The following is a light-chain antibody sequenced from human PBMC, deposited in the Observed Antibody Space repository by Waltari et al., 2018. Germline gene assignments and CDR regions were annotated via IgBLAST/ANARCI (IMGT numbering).Light chain of an antibody. CDR3: NLYAGSSTLGV. V-gene: IGLV2-18*01. Sequence: QSALTQPPSVSGSPGQSVTISCTGISTDVGVYDRVSWYQQSPGTAPKLMISDVRNRPAGVPDRVSGSKSGNTASLTISGLQAEDEADYYCNLYAGSSTLGVFGGGTKLTVL. CDR2: DVR. J-gene: IGLJ3*02. CDR1: STDVGVYDR.